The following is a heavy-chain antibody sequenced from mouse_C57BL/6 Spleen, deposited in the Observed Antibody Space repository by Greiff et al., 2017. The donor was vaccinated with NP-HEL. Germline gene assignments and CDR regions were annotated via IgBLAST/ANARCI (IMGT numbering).Heavy chain of an antibody. J-gene: IGHJ2*01. CDR1: GYTFTSYG. Sequence: VQLQQSGAELARPGASVKLSCKASGYTFTSYGISWVKQRTGQGLEWIGEIYPRSGNTYYNEKFKGKATLTADKSSSTAYMELRSLTSEDSAVYFCARDGYSQYYFDYWGQGTTLTVSS. CDR2: IYPRSGNT. V-gene: IGHV1-81*01. D-gene: IGHD2-3*01. CDR3: ARDGYSQYYFDY.